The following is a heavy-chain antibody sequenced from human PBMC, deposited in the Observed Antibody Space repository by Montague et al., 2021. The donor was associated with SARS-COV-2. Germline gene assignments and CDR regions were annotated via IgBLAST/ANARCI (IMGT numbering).Heavy chain of an antibody. CDR1: GDSISTYNW. CDR3: ARKGSGRSDLAY. V-gene: IGHV4-4*02. Sequence: SETLSLTCAVSGDSISTYNWWTCLRPPPGKVLGWVGDIYHTGSTKYKPPPKRRVSISVDKSWNQFSLRLTAVTAVDTAIYYCARKGSGRSDLAYWGQGTLVTVSS. D-gene: IGHD1-26*01. J-gene: IGHJ4*02. CDR2: IYHTGST.